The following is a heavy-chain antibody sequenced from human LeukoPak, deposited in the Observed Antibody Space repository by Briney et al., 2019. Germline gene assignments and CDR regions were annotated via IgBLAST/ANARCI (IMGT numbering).Heavy chain of an antibody. CDR3: ARVQGYCSTTSCYPHS. CDR2: INTNTGNP. D-gene: IGHD2-2*01. J-gene: IGHJ4*02. CDR1: GYTLTNYA. Sequence: ASVKVSCKASGYTLTNYALNWVRQAPGQGLEWMGWINTNTGNPTYAQGFTGRFVFSLDTSVNTAYLQISSLKAEDTAIYYCARVQGYCSTTSCYPHSWGQGTLVTVSS. V-gene: IGHV7-4-1*02.